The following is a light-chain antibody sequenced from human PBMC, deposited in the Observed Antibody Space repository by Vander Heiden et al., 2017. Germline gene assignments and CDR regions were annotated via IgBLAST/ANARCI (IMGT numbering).Light chain of an antibody. Sequence: QSALTQPPSASGSLGQSVTISWTGSDSDGGPYHYVSWYQQHPGKAPKLIIHDVNMRPSGVPGRFSGSKSGNTASLTVNGLQAEDEGDYYCSSYAGIDNLIFGGGTKLTVL. CDR3: SSYAGIDNLI. CDR2: DVN. J-gene: IGLJ2*01. V-gene: IGLV2-8*01. CDR1: DSDGGPYHY.